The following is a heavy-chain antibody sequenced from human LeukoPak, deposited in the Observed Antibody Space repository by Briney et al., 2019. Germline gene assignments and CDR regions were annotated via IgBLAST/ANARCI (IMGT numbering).Heavy chain of an antibody. Sequence: GGSLRLSCAASGVSLSGSAVHWVRQAPGKGLEWVSAIGGSGDFTYYAEYVRGRFTISRDNSKKTLYLQMNSLRADDTAVYYCAKADRGWGVITKDWGQGTLVTVSS. CDR1: GVSLSGSA. V-gene: IGHV3-23*01. J-gene: IGHJ4*02. CDR2: IGGSGDFT. CDR3: AKADRGWGVITKD. D-gene: IGHD3-10*01.